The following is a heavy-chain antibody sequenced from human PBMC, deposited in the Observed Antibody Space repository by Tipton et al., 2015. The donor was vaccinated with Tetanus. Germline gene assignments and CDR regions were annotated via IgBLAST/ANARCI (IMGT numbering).Heavy chain of an antibody. Sequence: QLVQSGAEVKKPGESLKISCKASGYTFDNYWIAWVRQKPGKGLEWMGNIYPGDSHTRYSPSFQGQVSISADKSIRNTYLQWGSLKASDTATYYCARHWSKAYSSSFDPWGQGTLVTVSP. CDR1: GYTFDNYW. V-gene: IGHV5-51*01. D-gene: IGHD6-13*01. CDR3: ARHWSKAYSSSFDP. CDR2: IYPGDSHT. J-gene: IGHJ5*02.